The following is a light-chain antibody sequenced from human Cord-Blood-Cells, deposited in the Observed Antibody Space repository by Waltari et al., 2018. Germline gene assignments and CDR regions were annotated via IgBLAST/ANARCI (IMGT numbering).Light chain of an antibody. V-gene: IGLV2-14*01. CDR3: SSYTSSNWV. CDR1: SSDVGGYNY. Sequence: QSALTHPASVSGSPGQSSTISCTGHSSDVGGYNYVPWYQQHPGKAPHLMIYDVSNRPSGVSNRFSGSKSGNTASLTISGLQAEDEADYYCSSYTSSNWVFGGGTKLTV. CDR2: DVS. J-gene: IGLJ3*02.